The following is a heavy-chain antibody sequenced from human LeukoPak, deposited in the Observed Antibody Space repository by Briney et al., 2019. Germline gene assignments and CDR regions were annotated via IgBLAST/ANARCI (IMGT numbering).Heavy chain of an antibody. D-gene: IGHD3-3*01. J-gene: IGHJ6*03. Sequence: SETLSLTCTVSGGSISSYYWSWIRQPPGKGLEWIGYIYYSGSTNYNPSLTSRVTISVDTSKNQFSLKLSSVTAADTAVYYCARGTTIFGVVQYYYYYYMDVWGKGTTVTVSS. V-gene: IGHV4-59*01. CDR3: ARGTTIFGVVQYYYYYYMDV. CDR2: IYYSGST. CDR1: GGSISSYY.